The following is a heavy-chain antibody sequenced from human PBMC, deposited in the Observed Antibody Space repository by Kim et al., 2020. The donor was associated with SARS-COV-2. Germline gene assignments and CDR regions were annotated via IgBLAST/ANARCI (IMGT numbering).Heavy chain of an antibody. J-gene: IGHJ6*02. CDR2: IYSGGST. CDR3: ARGPQGSYGDVDGMDV. D-gene: IGHD4-17*01. CDR1: GFTVSSNY. Sequence: GGSLRLSCAASGFTVSSNYMSWVRQAPGKGLEWVSVIYSGGSTYYADSVKGRFTISRDNSKNTLYLQMNSLRAEDTAVYYCARGPQGSYGDVDGMDVWGQGTTVTVSS. V-gene: IGHV3-66*01.